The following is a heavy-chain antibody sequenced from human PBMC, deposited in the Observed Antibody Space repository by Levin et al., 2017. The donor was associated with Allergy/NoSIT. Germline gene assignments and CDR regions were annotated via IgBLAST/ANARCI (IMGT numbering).Heavy chain of an antibody. CDR3: ARGLYDF. Sequence: GSLRLSCAASGFTFETYGMNWVRQAPGKGLEWVSHISGSGSPTYYADPVKGRFTISRDNAKKSLYLQMSSLRVEDTAVYYCARGLYDFWGQGALVTVSS. CDR1: GFTFETYG. CDR2: ISGSGSPT. J-gene: IGHJ4*02. D-gene: IGHD2-8*02. V-gene: IGHV3-48*04.